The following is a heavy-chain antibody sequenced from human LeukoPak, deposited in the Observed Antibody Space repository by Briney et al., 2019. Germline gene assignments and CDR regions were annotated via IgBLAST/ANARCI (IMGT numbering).Heavy chain of an antibody. CDR1: GFTFSSYG. V-gene: IGHV3-23*01. J-gene: IGHJ4*02. CDR3: ARRAGAYSHPYDY. Sequence: GGSLRLSCSASGFTFSSYGMSWVRQAPGKGLEWVSGISGSGGSTYYADSVKGRFTISRDSSKNTLYLQMNRLRAEDTAVYYCARRAGAYSHPYDYWGQGTLVTVSS. CDR2: ISGSGGST. D-gene: IGHD4/OR15-4a*01.